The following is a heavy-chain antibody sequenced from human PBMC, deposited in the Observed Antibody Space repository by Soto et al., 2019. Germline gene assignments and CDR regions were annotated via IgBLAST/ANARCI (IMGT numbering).Heavy chain of an antibody. D-gene: IGHD3-22*01. CDR3: ARDPYYSDSSGYQAHDAFDI. V-gene: IGHV1-18*04. CDR2: ISAYNGNT. CDR1: GYTFTSYG. Sequence: RASVKVSCKASGYTFTSYGISWVRQAPGQGLEWMGWISAYNGNTNYAQKLQGRVTMTTDTSTSTAYMELRSLRSDDTAVYYCARDPYYSDSSGYQAHDAFDIWRQGTTVTVSS. J-gene: IGHJ3*02.